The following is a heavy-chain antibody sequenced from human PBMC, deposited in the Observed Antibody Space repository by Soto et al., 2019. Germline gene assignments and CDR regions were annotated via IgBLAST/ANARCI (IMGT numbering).Heavy chain of an antibody. V-gene: IGHV1-18*01. Sequence: QVQLVQSGTEVKKPGASVKVSCKASGYTFTSYGISWVRQAPGQGLEWMGWINAYNGNTNYAQKLQGRVTMTTDTSTSTVYMELRSLISADTAVYYCAINMVRGVEAFDIWGPWTMVTVSS. CDR3: AINMVRGVEAFDI. CDR1: GYTFTSYG. CDR2: INAYNGNT. J-gene: IGHJ3*02. D-gene: IGHD3-10*01.